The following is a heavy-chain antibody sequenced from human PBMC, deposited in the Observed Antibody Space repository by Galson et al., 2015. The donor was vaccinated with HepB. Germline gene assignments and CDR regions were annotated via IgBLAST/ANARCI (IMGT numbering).Heavy chain of an antibody. J-gene: IGHJ6*03. Sequence: SLRLSCAASGFTFSSFVMHWVRQAPGKGLEWVAVISYVGSKKYYADSVKGRLTISRDNSKSTLNLQMNSLRAEDTAVYYCARDGPETSLYYYMDVWGKGTTVTVSS. D-gene: IGHD3/OR15-3a*01. CDR1: GFTFSSFV. V-gene: IGHV3-30-3*01. CDR3: ARDGPETSLYYYMDV. CDR2: ISYVGSKK.